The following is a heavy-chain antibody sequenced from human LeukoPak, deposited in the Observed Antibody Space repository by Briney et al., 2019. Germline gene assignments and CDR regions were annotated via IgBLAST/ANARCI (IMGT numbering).Heavy chain of an antibody. Sequence: RSSDDLSLKGTWIDCSHVLDHWSGIGQPAGKGLEWIGRIYASGSTNYNPSLKSRVTMPVDTSKNQFSLKVTPVTAADTAVYYCARAPGSDNHYWYFDLWGRGALVTVSS. CDR3: ARAPGSDNHYWYFDL. CDR1: DCSHVLDH. D-gene: IGHD1-14*01. J-gene: IGHJ2*01. CDR2: IYASGST. V-gene: IGHV4-4*07.